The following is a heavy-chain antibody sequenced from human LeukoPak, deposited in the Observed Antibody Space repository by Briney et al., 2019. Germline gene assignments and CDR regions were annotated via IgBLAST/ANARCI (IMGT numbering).Heavy chain of an antibody. V-gene: IGHV4-31*03. D-gene: IGHD2-2*01. Sequence: PSETLSLTCTVSSGSLSSSAYYWNWIRQHPGKGLEWIGYIYYIGTTYYNPSLKSRVTMSVDTLKNEFSLKLASVTAADTAVYYCAREGPIVVPAAMTPYDAFDIWGQGTMVTVSS. CDR1: SGSLSSSAYY. CDR3: AREGPIVVPAAMTPYDAFDI. CDR2: IYYIGTT. J-gene: IGHJ3*02.